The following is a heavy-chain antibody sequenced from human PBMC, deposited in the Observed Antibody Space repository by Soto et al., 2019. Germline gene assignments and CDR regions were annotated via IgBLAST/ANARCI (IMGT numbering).Heavy chain of an antibody. Sequence: GESLKISCKGSGYNFATYWIGWVRQMPGKGLEWMGIIYPHDSDTRYSPSFQGQVTISADKSISTAYLQWSSLKASDTAIYYCARRLDHTLDFWGQGTLVTVSS. J-gene: IGHJ4*02. V-gene: IGHV5-51*01. CDR2: IYPHDSDT. CDR1: GYNFATYW. CDR3: ARRLDHTLDF.